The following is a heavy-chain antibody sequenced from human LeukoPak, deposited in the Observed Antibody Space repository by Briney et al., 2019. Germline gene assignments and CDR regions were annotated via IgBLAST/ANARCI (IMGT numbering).Heavy chain of an antibody. J-gene: IGHJ4*02. CDR2: IDWDDDK. CDR1: GGSISSFY. V-gene: IGHV2-70*01. Sequence: TLSLTCTVSGGSISSFYWSWIRQPPGKALEWLALIDWDDDKYYSTSLKTRLTISKDTSQNQVVLTMTNMDHVDTATYYCARSGSVRDSSGYDFDYWGQGTLVTVSS. CDR3: ARSGSVRDSSGYDFDY. D-gene: IGHD3-22*01.